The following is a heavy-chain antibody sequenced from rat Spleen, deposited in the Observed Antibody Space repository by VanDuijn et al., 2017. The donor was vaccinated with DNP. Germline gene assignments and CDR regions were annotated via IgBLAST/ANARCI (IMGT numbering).Heavy chain of an antibody. J-gene: IGHJ2*01. V-gene: IGHV5S23*01. CDR2: ITNSGGST. D-gene: IGHD4-1*01. Sequence: EVQLVESGGGLVQPGRSLKLSCAASGFTFSNYDMAWVRQAPTKGLEWVASITNSGGSTNYRDSVKGRFTVSRDNAKTSLYLQMDSLRSEDTATYYCARYITGIVFDYWGQGVMVTVSS. CDR1: GFTFSNYD. CDR3: ARYITGIVFDY.